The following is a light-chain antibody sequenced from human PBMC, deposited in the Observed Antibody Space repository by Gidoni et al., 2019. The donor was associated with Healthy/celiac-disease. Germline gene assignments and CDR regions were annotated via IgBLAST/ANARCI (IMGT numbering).Light chain of an antibody. CDR1: QSISNY. CDR3: HQSYSNPWT. Sequence: DIQMTQSPSSLSASVGDRVTIPCRASQSISNYLNWYQQKPGKAPNLLIYAASSLQSGVPSRFSGSGSGTDFTLTIGSLQPDDFATYYCHQSYSNPWTFGQGTKVEIK. J-gene: IGKJ1*01. CDR2: AAS. V-gene: IGKV1-39*01.